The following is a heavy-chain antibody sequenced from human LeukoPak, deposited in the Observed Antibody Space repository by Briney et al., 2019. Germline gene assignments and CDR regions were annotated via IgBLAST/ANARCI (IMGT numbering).Heavy chain of an antibody. D-gene: IGHD3-22*01. CDR3: AKDRYYYDSSGYYYYYYGMDV. V-gene: IGHV3-23*01. J-gene: IGHJ6*02. CDR2: ISGSGGST. CDR1: GFTFSSYA. Sequence: GGSLRLSCAASGFTFSSYAMSWVRQAPGKGLEWVSAISGSGGSTYYADSVKGRVTISRDNSKNTLYLQMNSLRAEDTAVYYCAKDRYYYDSSGYYYYYYGMDVWGQGTTVTVSS.